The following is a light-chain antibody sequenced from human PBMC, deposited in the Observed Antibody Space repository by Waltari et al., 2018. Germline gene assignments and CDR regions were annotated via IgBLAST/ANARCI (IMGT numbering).Light chain of an antibody. CDR1: SSAIGGYHY. Sequence: QSALTQPASVSGSPGQSITISCTGTSSAIGGYHYVSWYQQHPGKAPKLMIFDVARWPSVFSNRFSGSKSGNTASLTISGLQAEDEADYYCASYTTTRTVVFGGGTKVTVL. CDR3: ASYTTTRTVV. V-gene: IGLV2-14*01. CDR2: DVA. J-gene: IGLJ2*01.